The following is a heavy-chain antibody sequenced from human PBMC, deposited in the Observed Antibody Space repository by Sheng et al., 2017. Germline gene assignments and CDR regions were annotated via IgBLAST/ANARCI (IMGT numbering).Heavy chain of an antibody. D-gene: IGHD3-10*01. CDR1: GFTFSSYA. J-gene: IGHJ4*02. V-gene: IGHV3-30*04. Sequence: QVQLVESGGGVVQPGRSLRLSCAASGFTFSSYAMHWVRQAPGKGLEWVAVISYDGSNKYYADSVKGRFTISRDNSKNTLYLQMNSLRAEDTAVYYCARDRMVTMVRGVIAYWGQGTLVTVSS. CDR2: ISYDGSNK. CDR3: ARDRMVTMVRGVIAY.